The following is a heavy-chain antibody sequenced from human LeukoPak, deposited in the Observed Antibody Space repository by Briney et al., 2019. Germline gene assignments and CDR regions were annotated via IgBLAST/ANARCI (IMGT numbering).Heavy chain of an antibody. J-gene: IGHJ6*02. V-gene: IGHV1-69*01. CDR1: GGTFISYA. Sequence: SVKVSCKASGGTFISYAISWVRQAPGQGLEWMGGIIPIFGTANYAQKFQGRVTITADESTSTAYMELSSLRSEDTAVYYCATGAAIRSYYYGMDVWGQGTTVTVSS. CDR3: ATGAAIRSYYYGMDV. D-gene: IGHD2-21*01. CDR2: IIPIFGTA.